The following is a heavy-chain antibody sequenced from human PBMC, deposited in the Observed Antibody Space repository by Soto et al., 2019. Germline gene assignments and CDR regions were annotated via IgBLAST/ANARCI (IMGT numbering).Heavy chain of an antibody. V-gene: IGHV3-23*01. CDR1: GITMSNCP. D-gene: IGHD3-22*01. Sequence: GGSLRLSCAASGITMSNCPMSWVRQAPGKGLDWVSGISGSGDRTYYADSAKGRFTISKDISRNSLSLQLDSLGVEDTAVYFCVKDDGGYPSTAPHWGQGTLVTVSS. J-gene: IGHJ4*02. CDR3: VKDDGGYPSTAPH. CDR2: ISGSGDRT.